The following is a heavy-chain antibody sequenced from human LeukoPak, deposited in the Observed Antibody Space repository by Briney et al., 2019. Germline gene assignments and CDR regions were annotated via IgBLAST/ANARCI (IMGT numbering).Heavy chain of an antibody. V-gene: IGHV4-39*07. CDR3: ARVLRYFDWLCPHFDY. J-gene: IGHJ4*02. CDR2: IYYSGST. CDR1: GGSISSSSYY. D-gene: IGHD3-9*01. Sequence: PSETLSLTCTVSGGSISSSSYYWGWIRQPPGKGLEWIGSIYYSGSTYYNPSLKSRVTISVDTSKNQFSLKLSSVTAADTAVYYCARVLRYFDWLCPHFDYWGQGTLVTVSS.